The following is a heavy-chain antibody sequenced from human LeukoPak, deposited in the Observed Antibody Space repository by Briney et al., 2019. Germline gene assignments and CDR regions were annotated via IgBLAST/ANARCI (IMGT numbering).Heavy chain of an antibody. V-gene: IGHV3-30*18. CDR2: TSYAGGNK. D-gene: IGHD1/OR15-1a*01. Sequence: PGRSLRLSCAASGFTFSNYGMHWVRQAPDKGLEWVADTSYAGGNKNYADSVKGRFTISRDNSKNTVYLQMNSLRAEDTAIYYCAKDQNNKWSQNAGPFDSWGQGTVVTVSS. J-gene: IGHJ4*02. CDR1: GFTFSNYG. CDR3: AKDQNNKWSQNAGPFDS.